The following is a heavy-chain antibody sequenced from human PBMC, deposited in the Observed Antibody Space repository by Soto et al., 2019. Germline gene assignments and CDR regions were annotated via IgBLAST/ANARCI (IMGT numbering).Heavy chain of an antibody. CDR1: GFTFSSYA. CDR2: ISGSGAST. D-gene: IGHD5-18*01. J-gene: IGHJ4*02. V-gene: IGHV3-23*01. CDR3: AREALPTAHVDIPLVSGYFDY. Sequence: GGSLRLSCAASGFTFSSYAMSWVRQAPGKGLEWVSAISGSGASTYYADSVKGRFTISRDNSKNQVVLTMTNMDPVDTATYYCAREALPTAHVDIPLVSGYFDYWGQGILVTVSS.